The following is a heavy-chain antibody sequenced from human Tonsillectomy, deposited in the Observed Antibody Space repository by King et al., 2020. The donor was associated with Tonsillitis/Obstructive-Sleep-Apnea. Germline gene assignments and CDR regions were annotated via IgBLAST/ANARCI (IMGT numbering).Heavy chain of an antibody. CDR3: ARQRFYGDYLYPPDY. V-gene: IGHV5-51*01. CDR1: GYIFVNHW. Sequence: VQLVESGAEVKKSGESLKISCKGSGYIFVNHWIGWVRQRPGKGLEWMGIIYPSDSDTRYSPSFQGQVTISADKSINTPYLQWNSLQASDTAMYYRARQRFYGDYLYPPDYWGQGTLVTVSS. CDR2: IYPSDSDT. J-gene: IGHJ4*02. D-gene: IGHD4-17*01.